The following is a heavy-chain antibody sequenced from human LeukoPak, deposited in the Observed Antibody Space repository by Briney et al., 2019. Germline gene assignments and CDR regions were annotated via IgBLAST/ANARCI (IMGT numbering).Heavy chain of an antibody. V-gene: IGHV1-69*01. CDR3: ARGYRNYYYYYYMDV. J-gene: IGHJ6*03. CDR1: GGTFSSYA. D-gene: IGHD2-2*02. CDR2: IIPIFGTA. Sequence: SAKVSCKASGGTFSSYAISWVRQAPGQGLEWMGGIIPIFGTANYAQKFQGRVTITADESTSTTYMELSSLRSEDTAVYYCARGYRNYYYYYYMDVWGKGTTVTVSS.